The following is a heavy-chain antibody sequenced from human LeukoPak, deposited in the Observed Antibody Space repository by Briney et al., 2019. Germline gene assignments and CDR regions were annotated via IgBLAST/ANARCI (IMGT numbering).Heavy chain of an antibody. CDR2: IYYSGST. J-gene: IGHJ4*02. CDR1: GGSISSYY. D-gene: IGHD1-26*01. CDR3: ASLRSWSPDYFDH. V-gene: IGHV4-59*12. Sequence: SETLSLTCTVSGGSISSYYWSWIRQPPGKGLEWIGYIYYSGSTNYNPSLKSRVAISVDTSKSQVSLRLSSVTAADTAVYYCASLRSWSPDYFDHWGQGILVTVSS.